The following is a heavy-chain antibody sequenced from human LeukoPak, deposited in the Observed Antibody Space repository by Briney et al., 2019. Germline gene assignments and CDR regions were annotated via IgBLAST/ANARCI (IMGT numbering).Heavy chain of an antibody. V-gene: IGHV1-2*02. CDR1: EYTFTGYY. J-gene: IGHJ4*02. CDR2: INPNSGDT. CDR3: VRDTAWGHYGSGRHPGE. D-gene: IGHD3-10*01. Sequence: ASVKVSCKTSEYTFTGYYMHWVRQAPGQGLEWMGWINPNSGDTNYAQKFQGRVTMTRDTSISTAYMELSRLRSDDTAVYYCVRDTAWGHYGSGRHPGEWGQGTLVTVSS.